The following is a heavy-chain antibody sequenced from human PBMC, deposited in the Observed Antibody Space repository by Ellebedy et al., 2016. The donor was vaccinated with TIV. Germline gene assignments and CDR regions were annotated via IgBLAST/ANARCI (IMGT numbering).Heavy chain of an antibody. CDR2: ISSSSSYI. J-gene: IGHJ3*02. Sequence: GGSLRLSXAASGFTFSSYWMNWVRQAPGKGLEWVSSISSSSSYIYYADSVKGRFTISRDNAKNSLYLQMNSLRAEDTAVYYCARGEPYYYDSSGYYHGAFDIWGQGTMVTVSS. V-gene: IGHV3-21*01. CDR1: GFTFSSYW. D-gene: IGHD3-22*01. CDR3: ARGEPYYYDSSGYYHGAFDI.